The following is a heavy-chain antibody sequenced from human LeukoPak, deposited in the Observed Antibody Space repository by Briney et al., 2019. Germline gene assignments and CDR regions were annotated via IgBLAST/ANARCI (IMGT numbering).Heavy chain of an antibody. J-gene: IGHJ4*02. CDR1: GGSFSGYY. Sequence: SETLSLTCAVYGGSFSGYYWSWIRQPPGKGLEWIGEINHSGSTNCNPSLKSRVTISVDTSKNQFSLKLSSVTAADTAVYYCARGAWIQLWYGRSFDYWGQGTLVTVSS. D-gene: IGHD5-18*01. CDR3: ARGAWIQLWYGRSFDY. V-gene: IGHV4-34*01. CDR2: INHSGST.